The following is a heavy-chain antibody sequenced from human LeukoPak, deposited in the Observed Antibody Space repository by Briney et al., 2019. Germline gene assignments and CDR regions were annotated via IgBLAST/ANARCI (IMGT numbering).Heavy chain of an antibody. V-gene: IGHV4-59*12. CDR1: GGSISSYY. CDR2: IYYSGNT. D-gene: IGHD3-3*01. CDR3: ARDSYYDFWSGYDN. J-gene: IGHJ4*02. Sequence: SETLSLTCTVSGGSISSYYWSWIRQPPGKGLEGIGYIYYSGNTNYNPSLKSRVTISVDTSKNQFSLKLSSVTAADTAVYYCARDSYYDFWSGYDNWGQGTLVTVSS.